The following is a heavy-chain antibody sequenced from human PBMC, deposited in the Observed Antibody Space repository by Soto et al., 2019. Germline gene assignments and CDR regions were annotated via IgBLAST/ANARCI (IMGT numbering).Heavy chain of an antibody. CDR2: IFPFFGTA. CDR3: ARHGITGTRLYAYGMDV. J-gene: IGHJ6*02. V-gene: IGHV1-69*12. CDR1: GGTFSSYA. Sequence: QVQLVQSGAEVKKPGSSVKVSCKASGGTFSSYAISWVRQAPGQGLEWKGGIFPFFGTANYAQKCQGRVTITADESTSRAYMELSSLISEDTAGYYCARHGITGTRLYAYGMDVWGQGTTVTVSS. D-gene: IGHD1-7*01.